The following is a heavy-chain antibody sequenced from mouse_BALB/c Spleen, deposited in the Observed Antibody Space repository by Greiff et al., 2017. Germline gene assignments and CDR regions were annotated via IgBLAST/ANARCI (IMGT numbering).Heavy chain of an antibody. J-gene: IGHJ4*01. CDR1: GFTFSSYA. CDR3: AKALLRLRAMDY. V-gene: IGHV5-9-4*01. D-gene: IGHD1-2*01. CDR2: ISSGGSYT. Sequence: EVMLVESGGGLVKPGGSLTLSCAASGFTFSSYAMSWVRQSPEKRLEWVAEISSGGSYTYYPDTVTGRFTLSRDNAKNTLYLEMCSLRSEDTAMYYCAKALLRLRAMDYWGQGTSVTVSS.